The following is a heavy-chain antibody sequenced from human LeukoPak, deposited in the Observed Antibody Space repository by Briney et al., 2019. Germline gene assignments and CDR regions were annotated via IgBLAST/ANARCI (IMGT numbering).Heavy chain of an antibody. V-gene: IGHV4-59*08. CDR3: ARRGGPFDAFDI. Sequence: PSETLSLTCTVFGGSISSYYWSWIRQPPGKGLEWIGYIYYSGSTNYNPSLKSRVTISVDTSKNQFSLKLSSVTAADTAVYYCARRGGPFDAFDIWGQGTMVTVSS. CDR2: IYYSGST. J-gene: IGHJ3*02. D-gene: IGHD2-15*01. CDR1: GGSISSYY.